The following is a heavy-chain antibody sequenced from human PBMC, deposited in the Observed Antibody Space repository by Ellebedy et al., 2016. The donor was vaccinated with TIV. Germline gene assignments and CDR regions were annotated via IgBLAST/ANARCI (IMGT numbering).Heavy chain of an antibody. CDR3: VRDGYSDTWYAKWFDP. J-gene: IGHJ5*02. Sequence: GESLKIPCAASGFTFSTYGMHWVRQVPGKGLEWVAVITPDGSYKTYADSVKGRFSVSRDNSKKTVDLQMNSLRPEDTAVYYCVRDGYSDTWYAKWFDPWGQGTLVMVSS. V-gene: IGHV3-30*03. CDR1: GFTFSTYG. CDR2: ITPDGSYK. D-gene: IGHD5-12*01.